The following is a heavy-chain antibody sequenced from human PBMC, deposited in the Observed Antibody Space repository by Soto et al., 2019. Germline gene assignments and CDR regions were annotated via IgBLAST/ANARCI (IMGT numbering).Heavy chain of an antibody. CDR3: ARDGPYYNASRMDV. CDR1: GIPVSSNY. V-gene: IGHV3-53*04. D-gene: IGHD3-10*01. J-gene: IGHJ6*02. Sequence: EVQLVESGGGLVQPGGSLRLSCAASGIPVSSNYMTWLRQAQGKGLEWVSVLHRGGDTYYANSVKGRFTISRHDSTNTLFLQMNSLTPEDTAVYYCARDGPYYNASRMDVWGQGTTVTVSS. CDR2: LHRGGDT.